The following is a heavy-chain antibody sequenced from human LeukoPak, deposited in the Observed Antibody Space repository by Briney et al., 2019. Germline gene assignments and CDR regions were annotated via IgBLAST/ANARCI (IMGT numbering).Heavy chain of an antibody. J-gene: IGHJ1*01. CDR2: IRSDGTST. CDR1: GLTFSNYW. V-gene: IGHV3-74*01. CDR3: ARGGDPVKYYAEYFQY. D-gene: IGHD2-21*02. Sequence: PGRSLRLSCAASGLTFSNYWMHWVRQGPGKGLVWVSRIRSDGTSTSYADSVKGRFTISRDNAKNTLYLQMSSLRAEDTAVYYCARGGDPVKYYAEYFQYWGQGTLVTVSS.